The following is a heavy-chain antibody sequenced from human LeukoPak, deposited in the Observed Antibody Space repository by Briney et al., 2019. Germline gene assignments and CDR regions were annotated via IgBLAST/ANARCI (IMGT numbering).Heavy chain of an antibody. Sequence: GGSLRLSCAASGFTFSSYSMNWVRQAPGKGLEGVSDISSSSSTIYYADSVKGRFTISRDNAKNSLYLQMNSLRPGDTAVYYCPRPPRSRVDYPLYWGQGTLVTASS. CDR1: GFTFSSYS. CDR2: ISSSSSTI. J-gene: IGHJ4*02. D-gene: IGHD4-11*01. CDR3: PRPPRSRVDYPLY. V-gene: IGHV3-48*04.